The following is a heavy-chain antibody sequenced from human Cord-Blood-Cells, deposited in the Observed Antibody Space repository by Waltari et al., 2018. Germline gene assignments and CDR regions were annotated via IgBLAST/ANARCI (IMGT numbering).Heavy chain of an antibody. CDR1: GFTVSSNY. V-gene: IGHV3-53*01. J-gene: IGHJ4*02. Sequence: EVQLVESGGGLIQPGGSLRLSCAASGFTVSSNYMSWVRQAQGKGLEWVSVIYSGGSTYYADSVKGRFTISRDNSKNTLYLQMNSLRAEDTAVYYCARERMKVARYSGSYYFDYWGQGTLVTVSS. CDR3: ARERMKVARYSGSYYFDY. CDR2: IYSGGST. D-gene: IGHD1-26*01.